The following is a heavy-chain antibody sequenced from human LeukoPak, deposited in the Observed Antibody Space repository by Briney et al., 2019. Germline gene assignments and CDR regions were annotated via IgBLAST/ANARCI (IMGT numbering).Heavy chain of an antibody. CDR3: TTEKSFGEVRQWLLFDY. Sequence: GGSLRLSCAASGFTFSNAWMSWVRQAPGKGLEWVGRIKSKTDGGTTDYAAPVKGRFTISRDDSKNTLYLQMNSLKTEDTAVYYCTTEKSFGEVRQWLLFDYWGQGTLVTVSS. CDR2: IKSKTDGGTT. J-gene: IGHJ4*02. D-gene: IGHD6-19*01. CDR1: GFTFSNAW. V-gene: IGHV3-15*01.